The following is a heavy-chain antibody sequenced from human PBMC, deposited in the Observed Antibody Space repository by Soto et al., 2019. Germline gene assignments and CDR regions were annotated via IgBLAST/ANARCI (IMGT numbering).Heavy chain of an antibody. CDR2: ISTGSRYI. Sequence: PGGSLRLSCEVSGFIFSDFSMTWVRQAPGKGLEWVSSISTGSRYIYYGDSLKGRFTTSRDDAKNSLFLQVSRLRAEDTAMYYCVRDEPAGDDFWRNYLNLGYFQHWGQGALVTVSS. J-gene: IGHJ1*01. CDR1: GFIFSDFS. CDR3: VRDEPAGDDFWRNYLNLGYFQH. V-gene: IGHV3-21*01. D-gene: IGHD3-3*01.